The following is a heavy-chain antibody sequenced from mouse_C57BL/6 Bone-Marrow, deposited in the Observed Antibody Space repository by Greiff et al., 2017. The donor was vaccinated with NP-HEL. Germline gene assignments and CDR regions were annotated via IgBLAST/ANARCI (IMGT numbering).Heavy chain of an antibody. V-gene: IGHV5-16*01. CDR3: ARGYDGYYGYFDV. J-gene: IGHJ1*03. Sequence: DVMLVESEGGLVQPGSSMKLSCTASGFTFSDYYMAWVRQVPEKGLEWVANINYDGSSTYYRDSLKSRFIISGDNAKNNLYLQMSSLKSEDTATYYCARGYDGYYGYFDVWGTGTTVTVSS. D-gene: IGHD2-2*01. CDR2: INYDGSST. CDR1: GFTFSDYY.